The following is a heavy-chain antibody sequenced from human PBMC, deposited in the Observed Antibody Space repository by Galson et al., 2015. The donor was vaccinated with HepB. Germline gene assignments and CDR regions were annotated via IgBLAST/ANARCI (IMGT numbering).Heavy chain of an antibody. V-gene: IGHV3-66*01. CDR1: GFSVSNNY. Sequence: SLRLSCAASGFSVSNNYMTWVRQAPGKGLEWVSIIYSGGSIYYTDSVKGRFTISRDNSKNTVYLQVNSLRAEDTAMYYCARDHWWSGYTYNYGMDVWGQGTTVTVSS. J-gene: IGHJ6*02. CDR3: ARDHWWSGYTYNYGMDV. CDR2: IYSGGSI. D-gene: IGHD2-15*01.